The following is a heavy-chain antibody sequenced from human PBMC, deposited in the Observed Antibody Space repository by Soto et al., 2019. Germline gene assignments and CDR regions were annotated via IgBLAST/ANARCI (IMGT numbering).Heavy chain of an antibody. CDR2: INNSGST. CDR1: GGSFSGYY. CDR3: ARGTYGGQNPIQH. V-gene: IGHV4-34*01. D-gene: IGHD4-17*01. J-gene: IGHJ1*01. Sequence: PSETLTLTCADYGGSFSGYYWSWIRQPPGKGLEWIGEINNSGSTNYNPSLKSRVTISVDTSKNQFSLKLSSVTAADTAVYYCARGTYGGQNPIQHWGQGTLVTVSS.